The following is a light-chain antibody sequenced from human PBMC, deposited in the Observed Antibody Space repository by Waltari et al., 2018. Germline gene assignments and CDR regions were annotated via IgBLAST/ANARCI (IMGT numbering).Light chain of an antibody. CDR2: SAS. CDR1: QNIYTH. Sequence: DIQMTQSPSSLSASVGDRVTITCRASQNIYTHLNWFQKKPGKAPDLLIFSASVLRSGVPSRFSGSGSGTDFTLTISSLQPDDFATYYCQQSFHTFRAFGGGTKVEIK. J-gene: IGKJ4*01. CDR3: QQSFHTFRA. V-gene: IGKV1-39*01.